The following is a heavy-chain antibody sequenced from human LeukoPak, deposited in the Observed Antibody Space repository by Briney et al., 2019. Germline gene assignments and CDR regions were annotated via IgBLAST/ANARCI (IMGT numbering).Heavy chain of an antibody. CDR3: ARGGAIPAARTPFDY. V-gene: IGHV1-46*01. CDR1: GYTYRGYY. D-gene: IGHD2-2*01. Sequence: ASVTVTCKASGYTYRGYYIHWVRQAPGQGLEWVGVMNPNDGSTTYAQKFRGRATVTREKSASTVYMELSSLGSEDTAAYYCARGGAIPAARTPFDYWGQGSLVSVSS. J-gene: IGHJ4*02. CDR2: MNPNDGST.